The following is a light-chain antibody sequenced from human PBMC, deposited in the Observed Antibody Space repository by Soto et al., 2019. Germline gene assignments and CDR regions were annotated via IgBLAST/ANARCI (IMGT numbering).Light chain of an antibody. CDR2: DAS. J-gene: IGKJ3*01. CDR3: QQYDNLPG. CDR1: QDIRNY. Sequence: DIPMTQSPSSLSASVGDRVTITCQASQDIRNYLNWYQQKPGKAPKPLIHDASNLETGVPSRFSGSGSGTDFTFTISSLQPEDIATYYCQQYDNLPGFGPGTKVDI. V-gene: IGKV1-33*01.